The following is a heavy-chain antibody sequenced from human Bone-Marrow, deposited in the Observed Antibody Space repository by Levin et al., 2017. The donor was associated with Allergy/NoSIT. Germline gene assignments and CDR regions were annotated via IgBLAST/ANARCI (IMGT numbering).Heavy chain of an antibody. D-gene: IGHD2-15*01. J-gene: IGHJ4*02. Sequence: SCTVSGGSISSGDYYWSWIRQPPGKGLEWIGYIYYSGSTYYNPSLKSRVTISVDTSKNQFSLKLSSVTAADTAVYYCSSGRGLLLDYWGQGTLVTVSS. CDR2: IYYSGST. CDR1: GGSISSGDYY. CDR3: SSGRGLLLDY. V-gene: IGHV4-30-4*01.